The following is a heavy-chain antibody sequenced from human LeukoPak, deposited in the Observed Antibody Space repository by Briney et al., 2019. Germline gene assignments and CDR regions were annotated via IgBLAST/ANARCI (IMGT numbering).Heavy chain of an antibody. V-gene: IGHV3-7*05. CDR2: INPDGSGK. CDR3: ASPLVESGGNIYFGI. Sequence: GGSLRLSCAASGFTFSIYWMTWVRQAPGKGLEWVANINPDGSGKAYVDSVKGRFTISRDNAQKSLFLEMNSLRVEDTAVYYCASPLVESGGNIYFGIWGRGTLVTVSS. CDR1: GFTFSIYW. D-gene: IGHD4-23*01. J-gene: IGHJ2*01.